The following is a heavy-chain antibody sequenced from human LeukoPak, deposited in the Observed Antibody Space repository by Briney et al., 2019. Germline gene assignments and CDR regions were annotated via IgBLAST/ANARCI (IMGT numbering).Heavy chain of an antibody. CDR1: GFTFSSYA. V-gene: IGHV3-30*18. CDR3: AKLGFDSSGSHSLVDF. J-gene: IGHJ4*02. CDR2: ISYDGSQK. Sequence: GGSLRLSCAASGFTFSSYAMHWGRQAPGKGLEWVAFISYDGSQKYYTDFVKGRFTISRDNSKNTLYVQMNSLRVEDTAIYYCAKLGFDSSGSHSLVDFWGQGTPVTVSS. D-gene: IGHD3-22*01.